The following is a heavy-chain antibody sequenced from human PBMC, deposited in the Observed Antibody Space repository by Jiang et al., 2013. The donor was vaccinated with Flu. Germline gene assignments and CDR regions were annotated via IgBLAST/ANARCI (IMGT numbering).Heavy chain of an antibody. CDR2: IIPILGIA. J-gene: IGHJ6*02. Sequence: GAEVKKPGSSVKVSCKASGGTFSSYTISWVRQAPGQGLEWMGRIIPILGIANYAQRFQGRVAITADKSTSTAYMELSSLRSEDTAVYYCARSLDTAMDGYYYGMDVWGQGTTVTVSS. CDR1: GGTFSSYT. D-gene: IGHD5-18*01. V-gene: IGHV1-69*02. CDR3: ARSLDTAMDGYYYGMDV.